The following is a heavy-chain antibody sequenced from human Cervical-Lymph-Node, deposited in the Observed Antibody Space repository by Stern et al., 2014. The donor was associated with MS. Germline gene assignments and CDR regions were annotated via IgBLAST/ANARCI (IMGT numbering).Heavy chain of an antibody. Sequence: VQLEESGGGVVQPGRSMRLSCAASGFTFSSYGMHWVRQAPGKGLEWVAVISYDGSNKYYADSVKGRFTISSDNSKNTLYLQMNSLRAEDTAVYYCAKDRGSGWSFDYWGQGTLVTVSS. CDR3: AKDRGSGWSFDY. CDR1: GFTFSSYG. J-gene: IGHJ4*02. V-gene: IGHV3-30*18. D-gene: IGHD6-19*01. CDR2: ISYDGSNK.